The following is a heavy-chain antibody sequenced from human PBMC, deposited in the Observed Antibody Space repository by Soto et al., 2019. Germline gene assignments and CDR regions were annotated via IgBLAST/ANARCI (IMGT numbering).Heavy chain of an antibody. J-gene: IGHJ3*02. CDR1: GGSVSGYH. V-gene: IGHV4-59*08. CDR2: IYYSGST. CDR3: ARRYGLSAFDI. D-gene: IGHD3-10*01. Sequence: PSETLSLTCNVSGGSVSGYHWSWIRQPPGKGLEWIGDIYYSGSTNYNPSLKSRVTISVDTSKNQFSLKLSSVTAADTAVYFCARRYGLSAFDIWGQGTMVTVSS.